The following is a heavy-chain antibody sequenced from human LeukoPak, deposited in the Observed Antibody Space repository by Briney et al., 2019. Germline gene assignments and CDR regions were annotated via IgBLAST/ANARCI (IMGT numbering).Heavy chain of an antibody. J-gene: IGHJ4*02. CDR1: GFTFSSYA. V-gene: IGHV3-23*01. D-gene: IGHD6-13*01. Sequence: PGGSLRLSCAASGFTFSSYAMTWVRQAPGKGLEWVSVIGSGGDTYYADSVKGRFTISRDISKNTLYLQMNSLRAEDTAVYYCATGLWYSSSWYMDYWGQGTLVTVSS. CDR2: IGSGGDT. CDR3: ATGLWYSSSWYMDY.